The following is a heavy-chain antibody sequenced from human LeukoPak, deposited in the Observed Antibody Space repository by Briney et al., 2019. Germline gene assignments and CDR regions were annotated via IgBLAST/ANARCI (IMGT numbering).Heavy chain of an antibody. Sequence: GGSLRLSCAASGFTFSSYSMNWVRQAPGKGLEWVSSISSSSSYIYYADSVKGRFTISRDNAKNSLYLQMNSLGAEDTAVYYCARVTMVRGDSGYWGQGTLVTVSS. J-gene: IGHJ4*02. CDR2: ISSSSSYI. CDR1: GFTFSSYS. V-gene: IGHV3-21*01. D-gene: IGHD3-10*01. CDR3: ARVTMVRGDSGY.